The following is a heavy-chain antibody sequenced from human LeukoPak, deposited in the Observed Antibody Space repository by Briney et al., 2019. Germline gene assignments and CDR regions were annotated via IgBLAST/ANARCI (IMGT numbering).Heavy chain of an antibody. CDR3: AKVENSGYDYPGNSFDY. J-gene: IGHJ4*02. CDR1: GFTFSDYY. CDR2: ISRSGSII. Sequence: KAGGSLRLSCAASGFTFSDYYMSWIRQAPGKGLEWVSYISRSGSIIYYADSVKGRFTISRDNSKNTLYLQMNSLRAEDTAVYYCAKVENSGYDYPGNSFDYWGQGTLVTVSS. D-gene: IGHD5-12*01. V-gene: IGHV3-11*04.